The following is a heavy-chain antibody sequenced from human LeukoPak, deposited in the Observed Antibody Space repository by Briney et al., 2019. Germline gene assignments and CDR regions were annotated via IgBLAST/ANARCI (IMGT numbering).Heavy chain of an antibody. CDR1: GFTFSSYS. Sequence: GGSLRLSCAASGFTFSSYSMNWVRQAPGKGLEWVSYISSSSSSIYYADSVKGRFTISRDNAKNSLYLQMNSLRAEDTAVYYCARDPGYCSSTSCYGRTSGRYWFDPWGQGTLVTVSS. V-gene: IGHV3-48*04. J-gene: IGHJ5*02. CDR3: ARDPGYCSSTSCYGRTSGRYWFDP. CDR2: ISSSSSSI. D-gene: IGHD2-2*01.